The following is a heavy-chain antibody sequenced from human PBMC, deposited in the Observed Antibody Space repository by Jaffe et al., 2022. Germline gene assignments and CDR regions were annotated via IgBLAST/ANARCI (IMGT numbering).Heavy chain of an antibody. D-gene: IGHD4-17*01. CDR1: GGSFSGYY. J-gene: IGHJ3*02. Sequence: QVQLQQWGAGLLKPSETLSLTCAVYGGSFSGYYWSWIRQPPGKGLEWIGEINHSGSTNYNPSLKSRVTISVDTSKNQFSLKLSSVTAADTAVYYCARGRYKMRDYGDTRGAFDIWGQGTMVTVSS. CDR2: INHSGST. V-gene: IGHV4-34*01. CDR3: ARGRYKMRDYGDTRGAFDI.